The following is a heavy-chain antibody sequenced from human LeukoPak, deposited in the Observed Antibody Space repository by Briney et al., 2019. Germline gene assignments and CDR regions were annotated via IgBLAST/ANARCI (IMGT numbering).Heavy chain of an antibody. CDR2: ISSNGGSA. V-gene: IGHV3-64*01. Sequence: GGSLRLSCAASGFTFSSYAMHWVRQAPGKGLEYVSAISSNGGSAYYANSVKGRFTISRDNSKNTLYLQMGSLRAEDMAVYYCVRGLGLRYPLDYWGQGTLVTVSS. CDR3: VRGLGLRYPLDY. J-gene: IGHJ4*02. D-gene: IGHD5-12*01. CDR1: GFTFSSYA.